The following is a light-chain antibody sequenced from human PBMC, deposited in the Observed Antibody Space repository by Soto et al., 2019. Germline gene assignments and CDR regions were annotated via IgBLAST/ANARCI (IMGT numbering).Light chain of an antibody. CDR1: QGIGDW. CDR3: QHANTFSLT. Sequence: QMTQSPSSVSASVGDRVTITCRASQGIGDWLAWYQQKPGKAPNLLIYSASNLQNGVPSRFSGSGSGTDFTLTISSLQPEDFATYYCQHANTFSLTFGGGTKVDIK. CDR2: SAS. J-gene: IGKJ4*01. V-gene: IGKV1-12*01.